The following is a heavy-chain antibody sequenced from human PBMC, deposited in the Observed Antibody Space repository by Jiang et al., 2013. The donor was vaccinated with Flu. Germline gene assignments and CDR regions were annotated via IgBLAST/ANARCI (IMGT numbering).Heavy chain of an antibody. D-gene: IGHD4-23*01. V-gene: IGHV1-46*01. CDR1: GYTFTRYY. CDR3: TRDLDGYGGNSLDY. Sequence: GAEVKKPGASVKVSCKASGYTFTRYYIHWVRQAPGQGLEWMAVINPSIASTSYAPKFQGRVTITRDTSTTTVYMELSSLRSEDTAVYYCTRDLDGYGGNSLDYWGQGTLVTVPS. J-gene: IGHJ4*02. CDR2: INPSIAST.